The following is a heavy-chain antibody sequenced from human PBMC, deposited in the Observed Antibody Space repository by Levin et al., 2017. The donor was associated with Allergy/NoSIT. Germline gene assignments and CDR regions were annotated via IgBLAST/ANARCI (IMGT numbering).Heavy chain of an antibody. CDR1: GFTFSNAW. CDR2: IKSKTDGGTT. D-gene: IGHD1-26*01. CDR3: TTDLPWEPRVDY. V-gene: IGHV3-15*01. J-gene: IGHJ4*02. Sequence: GGSLRLSCAASGFTFSNAWMSWVRQAPGKGLEWVGRIKSKTDGGTTDYAAPVKGRFTISRDDSKNTLYLQMNSLKTEYTAVYYCTTDLPWEPRVDYWGQGTLVTVSS.